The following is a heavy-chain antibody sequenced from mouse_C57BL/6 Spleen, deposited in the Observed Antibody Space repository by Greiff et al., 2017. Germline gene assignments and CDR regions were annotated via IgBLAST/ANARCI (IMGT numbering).Heavy chain of an antibody. CDR1: GFTFSSYT. V-gene: IGHV5-9*01. Sequence: EVHLVESGGGLVKPGGSLKLSCAASGFTFSSYTMSWVRQTPEKRLEWVATISGGGGNTYYPDSVKGRFTISRDNAKNTLYLQMSSLRSEDTALYYCASLYYGSSYNTYWGQGTLVTVSA. J-gene: IGHJ3*01. CDR2: ISGGGGNT. CDR3: ASLYYGSSYNTY. D-gene: IGHD1-1*01.